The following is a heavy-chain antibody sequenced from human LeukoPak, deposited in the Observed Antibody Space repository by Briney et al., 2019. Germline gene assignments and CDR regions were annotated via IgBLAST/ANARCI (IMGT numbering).Heavy chain of an antibody. CDR3: VRLWDSSGFFGY. Sequence: GGSLTLSCVASGFTFSNYWMSWVRQAPGKGLEWVANIQKDGSEKQYVDAVEGRFTISRDNAENSLFLQLNRLRADDTAVYYCVRLWDSSGFFGYWGQGALVTVSS. D-gene: IGHD3-22*01. V-gene: IGHV3-7*01. CDR2: IQKDGSEK. CDR1: GFTFSNYW. J-gene: IGHJ4*02.